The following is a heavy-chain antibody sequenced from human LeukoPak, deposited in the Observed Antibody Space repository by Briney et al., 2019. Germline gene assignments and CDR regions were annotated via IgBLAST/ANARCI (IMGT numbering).Heavy chain of an antibody. CDR1: GYTFTSYY. CDR3: ARDKNDYVWGSYRYFDY. D-gene: IGHD3-16*02. Sequence: ASVRVSCKASGYTFTSYYMHWVRQAPGQGLEWMGIINPSGGSTSYAQKFQGRVTMTRDTSTSTVYMELSSLRSEDTAMYYCARDKNDYVWGSYRYFDYWGQGTLVTVSS. CDR2: INPSGGST. J-gene: IGHJ4*02. V-gene: IGHV1-46*01.